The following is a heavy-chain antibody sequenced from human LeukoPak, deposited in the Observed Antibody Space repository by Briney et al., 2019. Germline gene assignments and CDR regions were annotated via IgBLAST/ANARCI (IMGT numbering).Heavy chain of an antibody. V-gene: IGHV3-23*01. J-gene: IGHJ4*02. CDR3: AKDLGSSGWYGTDY. Sequence: GGSLRLSCAASGFTFSSYAMSWVRQAPGKGLEWVSAISGSGGSTYYADSVKGRFTISRDNSKNTLHLQMNSLRAEDTAVYYCAKDLGSSGWYGTDYWGQGTLVTVSS. CDR2: ISGSGGST. D-gene: IGHD6-19*01. CDR1: GFTFSSYA.